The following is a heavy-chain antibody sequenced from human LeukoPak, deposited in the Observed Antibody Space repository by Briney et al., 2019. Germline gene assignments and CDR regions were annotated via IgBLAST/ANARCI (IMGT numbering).Heavy chain of an antibody. Sequence: PSQTLSLTCAVSGGSISSGGYSWSWLRQPPGKGLEWIGYIYQNGNTYYNPSLKSRVTISVDRSKNQFSLNLSSVTAADTAVYYCGRGGIAAAASVIDYWGQGTLVGVS. CDR3: GRGGIAAAASVIDY. CDR1: GGSISSGGYS. D-gene: IGHD6-13*01. J-gene: IGHJ4*02. V-gene: IGHV4-30-2*01. CDR2: IYQNGNT.